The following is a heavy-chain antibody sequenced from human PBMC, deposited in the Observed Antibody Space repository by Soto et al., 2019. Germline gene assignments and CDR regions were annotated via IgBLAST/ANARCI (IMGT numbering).Heavy chain of an antibody. D-gene: IGHD2-2*01. V-gene: IGHV1-8*01. CDR3: ARMPPAMAYIVVTYYYYYMDV. CDR1: GYTFTSYD. CDR2: MNPNSGNT. J-gene: IGHJ6*03. Sequence: QVQLVQSGAEVKQPGASVKVSCKASGYTFTSYDINWVRQATGQGLEWMGWMNPNSGNTGYAQKFQGRVTMTRNTSISTAYMELSSLRSEDTAVYYCARMPPAMAYIVVTYYYYYMDVWGKGTTGTVS.